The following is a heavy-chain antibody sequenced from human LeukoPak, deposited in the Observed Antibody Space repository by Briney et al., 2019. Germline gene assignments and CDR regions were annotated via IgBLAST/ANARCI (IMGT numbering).Heavy chain of an antibody. V-gene: IGHV1-69*13. D-gene: IGHD5-24*01. CDR1: GYTFTSYY. CDR2: IIPIFGTA. CDR3: ARGRDGYSPPDY. Sequence: SVKVSCKASGYTFTSYYMHWVRQAPGQGLEWMGGIIPIFGTANYAQKFQGRVTITADESTSTAYMELSSLRSEDTAVYYCARGRDGYSPPDYWGQGTQVTVSS. J-gene: IGHJ4*02.